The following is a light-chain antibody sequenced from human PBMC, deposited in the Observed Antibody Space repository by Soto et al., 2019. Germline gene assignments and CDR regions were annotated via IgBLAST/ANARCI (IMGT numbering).Light chain of an antibody. J-gene: IGKJ1*01. Sequence: DIQMTKSPSNVRASEGDRVTITCRASQSISSWLAWYQQKPGKAPKLLIYDASSLESGVPSRFSGSGSGTEFTLTISSLQPADFAIYYCQQYNSYPPWTFGQGTKVDIK. V-gene: IGKV1-5*01. CDR2: DAS. CDR3: QQYNSYPPWT. CDR1: QSISSW.